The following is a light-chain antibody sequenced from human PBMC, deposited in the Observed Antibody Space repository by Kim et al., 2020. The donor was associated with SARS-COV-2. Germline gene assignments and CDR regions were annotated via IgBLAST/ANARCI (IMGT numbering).Light chain of an antibody. CDR2: QDR. V-gene: IGLV3-1*01. J-gene: IGLJ3*02. CDR3: QARDSRTWV. CDR1: KLGVKL. Sequence: SYELTQPLSVSVPPGQTASITCSGDKLGVKLACRYQQKPGKSPLLVINQDRKRPSGIPERLPGSNMGNKTTLPTSGTQAMDRARNTGQARDSRTWVFGGG.